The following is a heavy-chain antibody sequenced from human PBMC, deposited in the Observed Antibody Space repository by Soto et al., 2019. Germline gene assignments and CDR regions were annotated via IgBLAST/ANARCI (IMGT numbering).Heavy chain of an antibody. Sequence: SETLSLTCTVSGGSISSYYWSWIRQPPGKGLEWIGYIYYGGSTNYNPSLKSRVTISVDTSKNQFSLKLSSVTAADTAVYYCARVQWLVSGWFDPWGQGTLVTVSS. CDR3: ARVQWLVSGWFDP. CDR1: GGSISSYY. CDR2: IYYGGST. J-gene: IGHJ5*02. D-gene: IGHD6-19*01. V-gene: IGHV4-59*01.